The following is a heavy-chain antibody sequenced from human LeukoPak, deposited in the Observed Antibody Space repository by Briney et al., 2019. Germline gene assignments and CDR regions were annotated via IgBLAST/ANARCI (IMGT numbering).Heavy chain of an antibody. V-gene: IGHV1-18*01. D-gene: IGHD3-9*01. J-gene: IGHJ3*02. CDR3: ARTPPLRYFDWLLSARAAFDI. CDR1: GYTFTSYG. Sequence: VASVKVSCKASGYTFTSYGISWVRQAPGQGLGWMGWISAYNGNTNYAQKLQGRVTMTTDTSTSTAYMELRSLRSDDTAVYYCARTPPLRYFDWLLSARAAFDIWGQGTMVTVSS. CDR2: ISAYNGNT.